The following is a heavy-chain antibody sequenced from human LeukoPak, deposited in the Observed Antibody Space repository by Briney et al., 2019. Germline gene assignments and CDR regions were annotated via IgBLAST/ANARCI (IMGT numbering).Heavy chain of an antibody. V-gene: IGHV3-23*01. CDR1: GFTFSSYA. D-gene: IGHD2-21*02. Sequence: GGSLRLSCAASGFTFSSYAMSWVRQAPGKGLEWVSAISGSGGSTYYADSVKGRFTISRDNSKNTLYLQMNSLRAEDTAVYYCYIVVVTAIPPGTTASFDYWGQGTLVTVSS. CDR3: YIVVVTAIPPGTTASFDY. CDR2: ISGSGGST. J-gene: IGHJ4*02.